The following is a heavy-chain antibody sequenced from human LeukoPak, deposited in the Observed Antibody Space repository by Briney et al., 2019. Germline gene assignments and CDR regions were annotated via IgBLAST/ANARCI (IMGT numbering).Heavy chain of an antibody. CDR1: GFTFSSYW. CDR3: ASKGVGYYYDSSGLDY. J-gene: IGHJ4*02. V-gene: IGHV3-11*01. CDR2: ISSSGSTI. D-gene: IGHD3-22*01. Sequence: GGSLRLSCAASGFTFSSYWMSWIRQAPGKGLEWVSYISSSGSTIYYADSVKGRFTISRDNAKNSLYLQMNSLRAEDTAVYYCASKGVGYYYDSSGLDYWGQGTLVTVSS.